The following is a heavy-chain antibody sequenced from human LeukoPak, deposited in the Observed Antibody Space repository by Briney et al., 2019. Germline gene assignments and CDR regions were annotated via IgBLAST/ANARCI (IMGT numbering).Heavy chain of an antibody. D-gene: IGHD2-2*01. V-gene: IGHV1-69*04. Sequence: ASVKVSCKASGGTFSSYAISWVRQAPGQGLEWMGRIIPIFGIANYAQKFQGRVTITADKSTSTAYMELSSLRSADTAVYYCARDSRVVVVPAAMKYYYYGMDVWGQGTTVTVSS. J-gene: IGHJ6*02. CDR1: GGTFSSYA. CDR3: ARDSRVVVVPAAMKYYYYGMDV. CDR2: IIPIFGIA.